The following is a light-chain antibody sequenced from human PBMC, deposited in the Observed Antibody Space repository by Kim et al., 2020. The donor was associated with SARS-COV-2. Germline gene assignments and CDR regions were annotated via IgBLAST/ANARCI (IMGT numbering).Light chain of an antibody. CDR1: QGISSY. Sequence: DIQLTQSPSFLSASVGDRVTITCRASQGISSYLAWYQQKPGKAPKLLIYAASTLQSGVPSRFSGSGSGTEFTLTISSLQPEDFATYSCQQLNSYPYSFGQGTMLEI. V-gene: IGKV1-9*01. CDR2: AAS. J-gene: IGKJ2*03. CDR3: QQLNSYPYS.